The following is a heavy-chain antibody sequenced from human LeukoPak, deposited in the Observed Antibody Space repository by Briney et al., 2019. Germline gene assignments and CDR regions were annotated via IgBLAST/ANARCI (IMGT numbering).Heavy chain of an antibody. CDR3: ARVGVDLWFDP. J-gene: IGHJ5*02. Sequence: GASVKVSCKASGYTFNGYYIHWVRRAPGQGLEWMGRINPNTGGTNYAQKFQGRVTMTRDTSISTAYMELSRLTSDDTAVYYCARVGVDLWFDPWGQGTLVTVSS. CDR1: GYTFNGYY. CDR2: INPNTGGT. V-gene: IGHV1-2*06. D-gene: IGHD3/OR15-3a*01.